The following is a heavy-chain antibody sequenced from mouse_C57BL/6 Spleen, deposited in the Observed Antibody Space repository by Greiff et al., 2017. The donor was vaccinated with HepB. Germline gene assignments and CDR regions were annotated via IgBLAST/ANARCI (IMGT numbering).Heavy chain of an antibody. J-gene: IGHJ3*01. D-gene: IGHD4-1*01. CDR2: IDPETGGT. CDR3: TRGALNWDGFAY. Sequence: VQLKQSGAELVRPGASVTLSCKASGYTFTDYEMHWVKQTPVHGLEWIGAIDPETGGTAYNQKFKGKAILTADKSSSTAYMELRSLTSEDSAVYYCTRGALNWDGFAYWGQGTLVTVSA. V-gene: IGHV1-15*01. CDR1: GYTFTDYE.